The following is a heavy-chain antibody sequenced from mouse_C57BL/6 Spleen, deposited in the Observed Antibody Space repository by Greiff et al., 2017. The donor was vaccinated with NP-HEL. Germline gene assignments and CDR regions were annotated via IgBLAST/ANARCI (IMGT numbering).Heavy chain of an antibody. V-gene: IGHV5-17*01. D-gene: IGHD1-1*01. J-gene: IGHJ2*01. CDR2: ISRGSSTI. CDR3: ARRGTTVVEAPFDD. Sequence: EVKLVESGGGLVKPGGSLKLSCAASGFTFSDYGMHWVRQAPEKGLEWVAYISRGSSTIYYADTVKGRFTISRDNAKNTLFLQMTSLRSEDTAMYYGARRGTTVVEAPFDDWGQGTTLTVSS. CDR1: GFTFSDYG.